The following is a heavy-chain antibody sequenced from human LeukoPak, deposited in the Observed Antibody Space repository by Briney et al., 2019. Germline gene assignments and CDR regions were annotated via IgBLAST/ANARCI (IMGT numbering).Heavy chain of an antibody. Sequence: PGGSLRLSCAASGFTVSRNNMSWVRQAPGKGLEWVSIIYSGGSTYYADSVKGRFTTSRDNSKNTLYLQMNSLRAEDTAVYHCARWTLRVGVSRADAFDIWGQGTMVTVSS. J-gene: IGHJ3*02. V-gene: IGHV3-66*01. CDR1: GFTVSRNN. CDR2: IYSGGST. CDR3: ARWTLRVGVSRADAFDI. D-gene: IGHD2-15*01.